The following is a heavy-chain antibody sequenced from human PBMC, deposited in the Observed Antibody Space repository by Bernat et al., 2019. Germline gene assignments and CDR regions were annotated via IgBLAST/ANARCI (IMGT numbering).Heavy chain of an antibody. J-gene: IGHJ6*02. CDR1: GYSFTSYG. V-gene: IGHV1-18*01. D-gene: IGHD6-6*01. Sequence: QVQLVQSGAEVKKPGASVKVSCKASGYSFTSYGISWVRQAPGQGLEWMGWISAYNGDTNYAQKLQGRVTMTTDTSTTTAYMELRSLRSDDTAVYYCARDFPLMYRSSSSDHYYGMDVWGQGTTVTVSS. CDR2: ISAYNGDT. CDR3: ARDFPLMYRSSSSDHYYGMDV.